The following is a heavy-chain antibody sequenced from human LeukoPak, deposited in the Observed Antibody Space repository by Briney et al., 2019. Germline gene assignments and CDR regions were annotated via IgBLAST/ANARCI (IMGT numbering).Heavy chain of an antibody. CDR2: IDSSSRNI. CDR1: GFTFSIYS. Sequence: GGPLRLSCAASGFTFSIYSMNWVRQAPGKGLEWVSSIDSSSRNINYADSVKGRFTISRDNGKNALYLQMNSLRAEDTAVYYCARLYYGSGSYYGYYYYGMDVWGQGTTVTVSS. CDR3: ARLYYGSGSYYGYYYYGMDV. D-gene: IGHD3-10*01. V-gene: IGHV3-21*01. J-gene: IGHJ6*02.